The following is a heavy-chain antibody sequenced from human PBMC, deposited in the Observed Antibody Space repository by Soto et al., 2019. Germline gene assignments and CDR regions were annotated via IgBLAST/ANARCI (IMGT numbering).Heavy chain of an antibody. CDR3: ARDRVQLWLRARTLSNWFDP. J-gene: IGHJ5*02. CDR1: GYTFTSYA. V-gene: IGHV1-3*01. CDR2: INAGNGNT. Sequence: GASVKVSCKASGYTFTSYAMHWVRQAPGQRLEWMGWINAGNGNTKYSQKFQGRVTITRDTSASTAYMELSSLRSEDTAVYYCARDRVQLWLRARTLSNWFDPWGQGTLVTVSS. D-gene: IGHD5-18*01.